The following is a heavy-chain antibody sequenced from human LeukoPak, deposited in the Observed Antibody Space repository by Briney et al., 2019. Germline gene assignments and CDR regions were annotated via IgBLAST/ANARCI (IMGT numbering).Heavy chain of an antibody. D-gene: IGHD6-19*01. CDR3: AKEGGGSSGDVIEYYFDY. CDR2: IWYDGSNK. V-gene: IGHV3-33*06. J-gene: IGHJ4*02. Sequence: GRSLRLSCAASGFTLSSYGMHWVRQAPGKGLEWVAVIWYDGSNKYYADSVKGRFTISRDNSKNTLYLQMNSLRAEDTAVYYCAKEGGGSSGDVIEYYFDYWGQGTLVTVSS. CDR1: GFTLSSYG.